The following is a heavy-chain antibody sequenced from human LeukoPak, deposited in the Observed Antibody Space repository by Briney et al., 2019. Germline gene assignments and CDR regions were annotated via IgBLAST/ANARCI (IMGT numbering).Heavy chain of an antibody. CDR1: GFTFISYW. CDR2: IKQDGSEK. CDR3: ARVLRYCSGGNCYSGGLGYMDV. J-gene: IGHJ6*03. Sequence: AGGSLRLSCAASGFTFISYWMSWVRQAPGKGLEWVANIKQDGSEKYYVDSVKGRFTISRDNAKNSLYLQMNSLRAEDTAVYYCARVLRYCSGGNCYSGGLGYMDVWGKGTTVTISS. D-gene: IGHD2-15*01. V-gene: IGHV3-7*03.